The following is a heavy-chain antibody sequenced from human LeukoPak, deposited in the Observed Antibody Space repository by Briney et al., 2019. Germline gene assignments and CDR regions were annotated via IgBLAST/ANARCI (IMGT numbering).Heavy chain of an antibody. V-gene: IGHV4-59*08. CDR3: ARRSMTTVSSDYYYYMDV. J-gene: IGHJ6*03. CDR2: IYYSGST. CDR1: GGSISSYY. Sequence: SETLSLTCTVSGGSISSYYWSWIRQPPGKGLEWIGYIYYSGSTNYNPSLKSRVTISVDTSKNKFSLKLSSLTAADTAVYYCARRSMTTVSSDYYYYMDVWGKGTTVTVSS. D-gene: IGHD4-11*01.